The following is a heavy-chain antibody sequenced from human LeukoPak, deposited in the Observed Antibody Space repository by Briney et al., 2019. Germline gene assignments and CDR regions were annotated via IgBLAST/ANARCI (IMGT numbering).Heavy chain of an antibody. Sequence: SETLSHTCAVSGYSISSGYYWGWIRQPPGKGLEWIGSIYHSGSTYYNPSLKSRVTISVDTSKNQFSLKLSSVTAADTAVYYCARIQEADWYFDLWGRSTLVTVSS. J-gene: IGHJ2*01. V-gene: IGHV4-38-2*01. CDR1: GYSISSGYY. CDR3: ARIQEADWYFDL. CDR2: IYHSGST.